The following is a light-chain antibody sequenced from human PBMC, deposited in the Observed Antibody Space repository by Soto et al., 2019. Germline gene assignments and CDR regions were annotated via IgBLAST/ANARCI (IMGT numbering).Light chain of an antibody. CDR3: QHYGSSPWT. J-gene: IGKJ1*01. V-gene: IGKV3-20*01. CDR2: GAS. Sequence: EMVLTQSPATLSSFPGDRVTLSCRASQSVSSSYLAWYQQKPGQAPRLLIYGASSRATGIPDRFSGSGSGTDFTLTISRLEPEDFAVYYCQHYGSSPWTFGQGTKVDIK. CDR1: QSVSSSY.